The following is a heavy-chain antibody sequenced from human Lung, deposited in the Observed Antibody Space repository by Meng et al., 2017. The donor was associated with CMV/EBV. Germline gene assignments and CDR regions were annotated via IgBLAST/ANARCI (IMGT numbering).Heavy chain of an antibody. V-gene: IGHV4-39*07. D-gene: IGHD2-2*01. CDR2: IYYSGST. Sequence: SSSSFYWGWIRQPPGKGLEWIGSIYYSGSTYYNPSLKSRVTISLDTSKNQFSLKLSSVTAADTAVYYCARDHPYCTSTNCYRFFDLWGRGTLVTVSS. CDR3: ARDHPYCTSTNCYRFFDL. CDR1: SSSSFY. J-gene: IGHJ2*01.